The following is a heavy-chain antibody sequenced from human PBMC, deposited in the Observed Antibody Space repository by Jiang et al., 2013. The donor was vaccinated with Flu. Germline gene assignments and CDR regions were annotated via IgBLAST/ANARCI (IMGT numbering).Heavy chain of an antibody. D-gene: IGHD6-19*01. V-gene: IGHV6-1*01. CDR2: TYFGSKWFT. J-gene: IGHJ4*02. CDR3: ARGSLAGEFDY. CDR1: GDSVSSTNAV. Sequence: ISGDSVSSTNAVWNWIRHSPSRGLEWLGRTYFGSKWFTDYAVSVQSRTIINADTSKNQFSLQLHSVTPEDSAAYYCARGSLAGEFDYWGQGILVTVSS.